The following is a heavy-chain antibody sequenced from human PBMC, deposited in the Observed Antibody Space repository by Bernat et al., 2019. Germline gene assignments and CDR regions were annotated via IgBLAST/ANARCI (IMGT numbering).Heavy chain of an antibody. Sequence: QVQLVESGGGVVQPGRSLRLSCAASGFTFSSYGTHWVRQAPGKGLEWVTVIWYDGSNKYYADSVKGRFTISRDNSKNTLYLQMNSLRAEDTAVYYCAREIYDSSGYYRVRYFDYWGQGTLVTVSS. J-gene: IGHJ4*02. V-gene: IGHV3-33*01. CDR2: IWYDGSNK. CDR3: AREIYDSSGYYRVRYFDY. D-gene: IGHD3-22*01. CDR1: GFTFSSYG.